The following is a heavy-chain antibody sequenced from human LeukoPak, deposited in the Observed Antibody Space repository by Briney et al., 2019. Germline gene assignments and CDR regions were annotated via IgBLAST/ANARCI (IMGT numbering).Heavy chain of an antibody. CDR3: ARGSIWFDP. V-gene: IGHV4-34*01. D-gene: IGHD6-6*01. Sequence: SETLSLTCAVYGGSFSGYYWSWIRQPPGKGLEWIGEINHSGSTNYNPSLKSRVTISVDTSKNQFSLKLSSVTAADTAVYYCARGSIWFDPWGQGTLVTVSS. CDR1: GGSFSGYY. CDR2: INHSGST. J-gene: IGHJ5*02.